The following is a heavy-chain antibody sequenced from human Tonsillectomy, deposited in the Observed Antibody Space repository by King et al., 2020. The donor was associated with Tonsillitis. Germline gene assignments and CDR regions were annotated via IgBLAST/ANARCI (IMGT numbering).Heavy chain of an antibody. V-gene: IGHV4-30-2*01. Sequence: QLQESGSGLVKPSQTLSLTCAVSGGSISSGGYSWSWIRQPPGKGLEWIGYIYHSGSTYYNPSLKSRVTISVDKSKNQFSLKLSSVTAADTAVYYCARSPTRLGPPAVCGQGTTVTVSS. CDR2: IYHSGST. D-gene: IGHD4-11*01. CDR1: GGSISSGGYS. J-gene: IGHJ6*02. CDR3: ARSPTRLGPPAV.